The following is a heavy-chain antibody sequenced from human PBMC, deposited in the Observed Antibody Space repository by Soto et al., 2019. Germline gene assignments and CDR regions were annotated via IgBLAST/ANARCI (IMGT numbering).Heavy chain of an antibody. V-gene: IGHV3-7*03. D-gene: IGHD6-19*01. CDR3: ARASSGWYTDYYYYGLDV. J-gene: IGHJ6*02. Sequence: GGSLRLSCAASRFTFSTYWMSWVRQAPGKGLEWVANIKQDGSEKYYVDSVKGRFTISRDNAQNSLYLQMNSLRAEDTAVYYCARASSGWYTDYYYYGLDVWGQGTTVTVSS. CDR1: RFTFSTYW. CDR2: IKQDGSEK.